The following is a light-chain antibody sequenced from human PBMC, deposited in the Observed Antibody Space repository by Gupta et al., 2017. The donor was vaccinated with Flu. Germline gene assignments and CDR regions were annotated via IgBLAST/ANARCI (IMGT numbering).Light chain of an antibody. V-gene: IGKV4-1*01. Sequence: SLVGRATINCKSSQSVLSSSNNENYLAWYQQKPGQPPKMLIYWASTRESGVPDRFSGSGSGTDFTLTINSLQAEDVAVYYCQQYYTPPVTFGGGTKVEIK. CDR2: WAS. CDR3: QQYYTPPVT. J-gene: IGKJ4*01. CDR1: QSVLSSSNNENY.